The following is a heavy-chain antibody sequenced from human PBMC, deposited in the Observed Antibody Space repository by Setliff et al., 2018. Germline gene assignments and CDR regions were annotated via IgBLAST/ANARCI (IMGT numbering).Heavy chain of an antibody. Sequence: LRLSCAASGFTFSNDWMSWVRQAPGKGLEWVGRIRSRNDGGTTDYAAPVKGRFTFSRDDSKNTLYLQMNNLKTEDTATYYCTSAKLERRTGHHYYMDVWGKGTTVTVSS. V-gene: IGHV3-15*01. J-gene: IGHJ6*03. CDR2: IRSRNDGGTT. D-gene: IGHD1-1*01. CDR3: TSAKLERRTGHHYYMDV. CDR1: GFTFSNDW.